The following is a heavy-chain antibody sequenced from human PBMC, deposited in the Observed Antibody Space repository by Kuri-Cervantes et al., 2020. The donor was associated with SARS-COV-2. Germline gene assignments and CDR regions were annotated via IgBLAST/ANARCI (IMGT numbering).Heavy chain of an antibody. D-gene: IGHD3-10*01. CDR1: GGSISSHY. V-gene: IGHV4-59*11. Sequence: GSLRLSCTVSGGSISSHYWSWIRQPPGKGLEWIGYIYYSGSTNYNPSLKSRVTISVDTSKNQFSLKLSSVTAADTAVYYCARDRGGHDAFDIWGQGTMVTVSS. CDR3: ARDRGGHDAFDI. CDR2: IYYSGST. J-gene: IGHJ3*02.